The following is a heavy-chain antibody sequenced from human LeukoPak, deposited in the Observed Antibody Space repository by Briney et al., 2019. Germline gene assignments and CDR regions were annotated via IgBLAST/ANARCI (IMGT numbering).Heavy chain of an antibody. V-gene: IGHV1-69*13. CDR2: TIPIFGTA. Sequence: LVKVSCKASGGTFSSYAISWVRQAPGQGLEWMGGTIPIFGTANYAQKFQGRVTITADESTSTAYMELSSLRSEDTAVYYCARGLLLDSYGHISFDYWGQGTLVTVSS. CDR3: ARGLLLDSYGHISFDY. J-gene: IGHJ4*02. D-gene: IGHD5-18*01. CDR1: GGTFSSYA.